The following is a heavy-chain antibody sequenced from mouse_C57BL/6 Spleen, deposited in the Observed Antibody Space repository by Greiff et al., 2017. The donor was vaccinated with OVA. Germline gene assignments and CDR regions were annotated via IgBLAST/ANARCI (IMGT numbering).Heavy chain of an antibody. CDR3: ASPYYGSSSYYFDY. V-gene: IGHV1-69*01. Sequence: VQLQQPGAELVMPGASVKLSCKASGYTFTSYWMHWVKQRPGQGLEWIGEIDPSDSYTNYNQKFKGKSTLTVDKSSSTAYMQLSSLTSEDSAVYYCASPYYGSSSYYFDYWGQGTTLTVSS. D-gene: IGHD1-1*01. J-gene: IGHJ2*01. CDR1: GYTFTSYW. CDR2: IDPSDSYT.